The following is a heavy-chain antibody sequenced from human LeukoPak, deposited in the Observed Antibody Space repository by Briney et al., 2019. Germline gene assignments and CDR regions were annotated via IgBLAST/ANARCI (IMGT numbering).Heavy chain of an antibody. D-gene: IGHD5-12*01. J-gene: IGHJ5*02. CDR3: ARANGGYDS. CDR2: VSPNSGNT. V-gene: IGHV1-8*01. CDR1: GYIFTNFD. Sequence: ASVKVSCKTSGYIFTNFDIHWVRQAAGQGLEWMGWVSPNSGNTDYAQKFQGRVTMTSNTSITTAYMELSSLRSGDTAMYYCARANGGYDSWGQGTLLTVSS.